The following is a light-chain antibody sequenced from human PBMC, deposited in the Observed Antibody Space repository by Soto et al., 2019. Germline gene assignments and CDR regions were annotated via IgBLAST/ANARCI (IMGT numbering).Light chain of an antibody. CDR2: DVT. J-gene: IGLJ1*01. CDR3: CSYTSSSTDV. Sequence: QSALTQPASVSGSPGQSITISCTGTRSDVGGYNYVYWHQHHPGKAPKLIIYDVTNRPSGVSDRFSGSKSGNTASLTISGLQAEDEADYYCCSYTSSSTDVFGPGTKVTVL. V-gene: IGLV2-14*03. CDR1: RSDVGGYNY.